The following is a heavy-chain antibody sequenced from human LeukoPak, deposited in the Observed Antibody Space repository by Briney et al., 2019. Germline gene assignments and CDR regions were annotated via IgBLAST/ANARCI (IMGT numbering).Heavy chain of an antibody. V-gene: IGHV3-7*01. Sequence: GGSLRLSCAASGFTFSSAWMSWVRQAPGKGLEWVANIKQDGSEKYYVDSVKGRFTISRDNAKNSLYLQMNSLRAEDTAVYYCAREGGFVLTVHGTSSLGELNSDFDYWGQGTLVTVSS. J-gene: IGHJ4*02. CDR2: IKQDGSEK. CDR3: AREGGFVLTVHGTSSLGELNSDFDY. D-gene: IGHD2-8*01. CDR1: GFTFSSAW.